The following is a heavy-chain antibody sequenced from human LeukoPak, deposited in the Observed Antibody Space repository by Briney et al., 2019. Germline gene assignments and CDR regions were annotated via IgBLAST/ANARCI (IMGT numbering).Heavy chain of an antibody. Sequence: GGSLRLSCAASGFTFSSYWMNWARQAPGKGLEWVASINHNGNVNYYVDSVKGRFTISRDNAKNSLYLQMSNLRAEDTAVYFCARDRAGISMVRGVITSVMDVWGQGTTVTVSS. CDR2: INHNGNVN. D-gene: IGHD3-10*01. CDR3: ARDRAGISMVRGVITSVMDV. J-gene: IGHJ6*02. CDR1: GFTFSSYW. V-gene: IGHV3-7*03.